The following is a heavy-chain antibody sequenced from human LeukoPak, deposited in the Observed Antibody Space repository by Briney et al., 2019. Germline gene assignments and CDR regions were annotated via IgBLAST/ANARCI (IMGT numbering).Heavy chain of an antibody. V-gene: IGHV3-30-3*01. Sequence: PGGSLRLSCAASGFTFSSYAMHWVRQAPGKGLEWVAVISYDGSNKYYADSVKGRFTISRDNSKNTLYLQMNSLRAEDTAVYYCARDEGFYWGQGTLSPSPQ. CDR1: GFTFSSYA. J-gene: IGHJ4*02. CDR3: ARDEGFY. CDR2: ISYDGSNK.